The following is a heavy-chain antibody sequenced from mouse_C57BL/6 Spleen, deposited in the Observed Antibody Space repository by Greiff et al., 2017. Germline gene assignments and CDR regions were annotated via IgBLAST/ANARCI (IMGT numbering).Heavy chain of an antibody. V-gene: IGHV1-72*01. D-gene: IGHD1-1*01. CDR2: IDPKSGGT. Sequence: QVQLQQPGAELVKPGASVKLSCKASGYTFTSYWMHWVKQRPGRGLEWIGRIDPKSGGTKYNEKFKSKATLTVDKPSSTSYMQLSSLTSEDSAVYDFARSGGSSYPYYFDYWGQGTTLTVSS. J-gene: IGHJ2*01. CDR3: ARSGGSSYPYYFDY. CDR1: GYTFTSYW.